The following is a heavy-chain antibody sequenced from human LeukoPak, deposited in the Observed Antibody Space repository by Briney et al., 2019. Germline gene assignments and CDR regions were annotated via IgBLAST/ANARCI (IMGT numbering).Heavy chain of an antibody. D-gene: IGHD4-23*01. V-gene: IGHV1-2*02. Sequence: ASVKVSCKASGDTFTGYYMHWVRQAPGQGLEWLGWINPNSGGTNYAQKFQGRVTMTRDTSISTAYMELSRLRSDDTAVYYCARDRYDYGGNSGGYYYYYMDVWGKGTTVTVSS. CDR1: GDTFTGYY. CDR2: INPNSGGT. CDR3: ARDRYDYGGNSGGYYYYYMDV. J-gene: IGHJ6*03.